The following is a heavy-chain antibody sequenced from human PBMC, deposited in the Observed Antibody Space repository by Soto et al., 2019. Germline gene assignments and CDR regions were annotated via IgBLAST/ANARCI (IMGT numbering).Heavy chain of an antibody. CDR2: IYYSGST. CDR3: ARVPYGDYVPYFDD. CDR1: GGSISSSSYY. D-gene: IGHD4-17*01. V-gene: IGHV4-39*07. Sequence: PSETLSLTCTVSGGSISSSSYYWGWIRQPPGKGLEWIGSIYYSGSTNYNPSLKSRVTISVDTSKNQFSLKLSSVTAADTAVYYCARVPYGDYVPYFDDWGQGTRVTVSS. J-gene: IGHJ4*02.